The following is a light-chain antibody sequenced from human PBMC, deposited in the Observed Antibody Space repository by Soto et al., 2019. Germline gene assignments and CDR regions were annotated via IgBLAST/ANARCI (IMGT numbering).Light chain of an antibody. CDR2: AAS. V-gene: IGKV1-6*01. CDR1: QGIRND. J-gene: IGKJ3*01. CDR3: LQNYFYPFT. Sequence: AIQMTQSPSSLSASVGDRVTITCRASQGIRNDLDWFQQKPGKAPKLLIYAASNLQSGVPARFSGSGSGTDFTLTISRLQAEDFATYYWLQNYFYPFTFGHGTKVDIK.